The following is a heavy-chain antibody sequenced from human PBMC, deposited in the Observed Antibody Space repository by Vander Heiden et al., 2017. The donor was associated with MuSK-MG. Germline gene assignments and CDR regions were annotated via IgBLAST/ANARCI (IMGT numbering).Heavy chain of an antibody. V-gene: IGHV3-23*01. J-gene: IGHJ1*01. CDR2: ISGSGGST. CDR3: AKEYMTTVTRPEGFQH. Sequence: EVQLLESGGGLVQPGGSLRLSCAASGFTFSSYAMSWVRQAPGKGLEWVSAISGSGGSTYYADSVKGRFTISRDNSKNTLYLQMNSLRAEDTAVYYCAKEYMTTVTRPEGFQHWGQGTLVTVSS. CDR1: GFTFSSYA. D-gene: IGHD4-17*01.